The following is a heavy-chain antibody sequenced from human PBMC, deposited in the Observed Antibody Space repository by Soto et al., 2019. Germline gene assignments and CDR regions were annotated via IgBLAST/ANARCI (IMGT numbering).Heavy chain of an antibody. J-gene: IGHJ6*02. CDR3: ASDPPPITMVRGARYYYYYGMDV. CDR2: ISSSSSYI. D-gene: IGHD3-10*01. V-gene: IGHV3-21*01. Sequence: GGSLRLSCAASGFTFSSYSMNWVRQAPGKGLEWVSSISSSSSYIYYADSVKGRFTISRDNAKNSLYLQMNSLRAEDTAVYYCASDPPPITMVRGARYYYYYGMDVWGQGTTVTVSS. CDR1: GFTFSSYS.